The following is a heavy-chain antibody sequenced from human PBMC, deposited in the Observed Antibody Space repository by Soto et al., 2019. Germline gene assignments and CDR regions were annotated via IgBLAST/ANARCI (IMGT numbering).Heavy chain of an antibody. CDR1: GYTFTSYG. V-gene: IGHV1-18*04. CDR3: ARDGRIAVAEGWFDP. J-gene: IGHJ5*02. CDR2: ISAYNGNT. D-gene: IGHD6-19*01. Sequence: GASVKVSCKASGYTFTSYGISWVRQAPGQGLEWMGWISAYNGNTNYAQKLQGRVTMTTDTSTSTAYMELRSLRSDDTAVYYCARDGRIAVAEGWFDPWGQGTLVTVS.